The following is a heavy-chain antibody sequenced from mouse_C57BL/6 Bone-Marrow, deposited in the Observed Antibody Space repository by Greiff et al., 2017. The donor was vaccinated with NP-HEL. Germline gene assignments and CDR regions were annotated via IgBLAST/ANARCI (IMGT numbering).Heavy chain of an antibody. CDR2: IYPGSGSS. J-gene: IGHJ1*03. V-gene: IGHV1-55*01. Sequence: QVQLQQPGAELVKPGASVKMSCKASGYTFTSYWIPWVKQRPGQGLEWIGDIYPGSGSSNYNEKFKSKATLTVDTSSSTAYMQLSSLTSEDSAVXYCARWLLHDVWGTGTTVTVAS. D-gene: IGHD2-3*01. CDR3: ARWLLHDV. CDR1: GYTFTSYW.